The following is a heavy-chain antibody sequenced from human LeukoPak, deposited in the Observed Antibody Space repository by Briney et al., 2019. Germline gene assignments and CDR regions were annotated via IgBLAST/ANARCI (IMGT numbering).Heavy chain of an antibody. CDR3: AKNDGHPTETYYMDV. D-gene: IGHD4-17*01. J-gene: IGHJ6*03. CDR2: ISGSGGST. CDR1: GFTFSSYA. Sequence: HPGGSLRLSCAASGFTFSSYAMRWVRQAPGKGLEWVSAISGSGGSTYYADSVKGRFTISRDNSNNTLFLQMNSLRAEDTAVYYCAKNDGHPTETYYMDVWGKGTTVTVSS. V-gene: IGHV3-23*01.